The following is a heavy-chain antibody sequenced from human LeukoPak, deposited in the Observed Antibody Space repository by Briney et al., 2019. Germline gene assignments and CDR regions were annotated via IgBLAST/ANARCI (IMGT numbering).Heavy chain of an antibody. Sequence: GGSLRLSCAASGFNFNYYAMTWVHQAPGKGLEWVSGIGGSGIRTYYADSVRGRFTVSRDNSKNILTLHLSSLRVEDTALYYCAKDRFGHTDQRPLAVDSWGQGTLVIVSS. D-gene: IGHD3-10*01. CDR3: AKDRFGHTDQRPLAVDS. V-gene: IGHV3-23*01. CDR2: IGGSGIRT. CDR1: GFNFNYYA. J-gene: IGHJ4*02.